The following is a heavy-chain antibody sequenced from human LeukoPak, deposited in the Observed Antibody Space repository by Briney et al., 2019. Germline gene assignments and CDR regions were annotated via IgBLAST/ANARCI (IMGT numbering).Heavy chain of an antibody. CDR3: ARVTLGSWYFDL. D-gene: IGHD2-15*01. CDR2: ISAYNGNT. Sequence: ASVRVSCKASGYTFTSYGISWVRQAPGQALEWMGWISAYNGNTNYAQKLQGRVTMTTETSTSTAYMELRSLRSDDTAVYHCARVTLGSWYFDLWGRGTLVTVSS. V-gene: IGHV1-18*01. CDR1: GYTFTSYG. J-gene: IGHJ2*01.